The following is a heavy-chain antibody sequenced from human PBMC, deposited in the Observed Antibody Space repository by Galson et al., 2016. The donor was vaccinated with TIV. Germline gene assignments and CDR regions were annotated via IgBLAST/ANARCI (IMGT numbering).Heavy chain of an antibody. V-gene: IGHV4-39*07. D-gene: IGHD1-26*01. CDR1: GDSIGTRNFY. CDR2: LYYFGQT. Sequence: ETLSLTCSVSGDSIGTRNFYWGWIRQAPGKGLEWIGSLYYFGQTYYNPSLKSRVTISMDTSKNQVSLRLSSVTAADTAMYFCARDRGIVLVISGGYDAFDVWGHGTMVTVSS. J-gene: IGHJ3*01. CDR3: ARDRGIVLVISGGYDAFDV.